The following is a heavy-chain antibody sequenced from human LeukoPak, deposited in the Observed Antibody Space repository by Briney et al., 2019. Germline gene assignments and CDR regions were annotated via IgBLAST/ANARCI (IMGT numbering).Heavy chain of an antibody. CDR1: GGSISSGGYY. D-gene: IGHD3-3*01. J-gene: IGHJ4*02. V-gene: IGHV4-30-2*01. Sequence: SETLSLTCTVSGGSISSGGYYWSWIRQPPGKGLEWIGYIYHSGSTYYNPSLKSRVTISVDTSKNQFSLKLSSVTAADTAVHYCARWHGFGWSGYLFDYWGQGTLVTVSS. CDR2: IYHSGST. CDR3: ARWHGFGWSGYLFDY.